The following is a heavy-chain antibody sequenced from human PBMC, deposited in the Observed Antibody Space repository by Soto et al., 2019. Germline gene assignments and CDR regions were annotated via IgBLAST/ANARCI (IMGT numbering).Heavy chain of an antibody. J-gene: IGHJ4*02. CDR3: SRSLNS. Sequence: GGSLRLSCAASGFIFNTYSMDWVRQAPGKGLEWVANINQDGSEKNYVDSVKGRFTIYRDNAKNSLYLQMSSLTAEDSALYYCSRSLNSWGQGTLVTVSS. V-gene: IGHV3-7*01. CDR2: INQDGSEK. CDR1: GFIFNTYS.